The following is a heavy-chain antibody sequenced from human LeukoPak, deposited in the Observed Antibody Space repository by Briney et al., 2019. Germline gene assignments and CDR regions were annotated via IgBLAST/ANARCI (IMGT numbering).Heavy chain of an antibody. V-gene: IGHV3-23*01. Sequence: GGFLRLSCAASGFTFSSYAMSWVRQAPGKGLEWVSAISGSGGSTYYADSVKGRFTISRDNSKNTLYLQMNGLGAEDTAVYYCAKDRDDYGDYAFDYWGQGTLVTVSS. CDR2: ISGSGGST. CDR1: GFTFSSYA. D-gene: IGHD4-17*01. J-gene: IGHJ4*02. CDR3: AKDRDDYGDYAFDY.